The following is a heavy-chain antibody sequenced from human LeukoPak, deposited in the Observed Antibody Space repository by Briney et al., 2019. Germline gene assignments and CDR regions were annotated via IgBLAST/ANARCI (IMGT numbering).Heavy chain of an antibody. J-gene: IGHJ4*02. CDR3: ARLAGSSWLGFDY. CDR1: GFTFSSYE. CDR2: ISSSGSTI. D-gene: IGHD6-13*01. V-gene: IGHV3-48*03. Sequence: GGSLRLSCAASGFTFSSYEMNWVRQAPGKGLEWVSYISSSGSTIYYADSVKGRFTISRDNAKNSLYLQMNSLRAEDTAVYYCARLAGSSWLGFDYWGQGTLVTVSS.